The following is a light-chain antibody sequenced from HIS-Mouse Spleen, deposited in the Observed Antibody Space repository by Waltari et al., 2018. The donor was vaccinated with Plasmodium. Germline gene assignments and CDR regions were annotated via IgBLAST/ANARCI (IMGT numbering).Light chain of an antibody. J-gene: IGKJ4*01. CDR3: QQRSNWLT. CDR1: QSVSSY. V-gene: IGKV3-11*01. CDR2: DAA. Sequence: EIVLTPSPATLSLSPGERATLSCKASQSVSSYLAWYQQKPGQAPSLLIYDAANRATGIPARFSGSGSGTDFTLTISSLEPEDFAVYYCQQRSNWLTFGGGTKVEIK.